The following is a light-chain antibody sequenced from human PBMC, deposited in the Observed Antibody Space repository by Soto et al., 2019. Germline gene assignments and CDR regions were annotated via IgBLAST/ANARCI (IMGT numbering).Light chain of an antibody. CDR2: DTN. CDR3: GTWDSSLSAVV. Sequence: QSVLTQPPSVSAASGQKVTISCSGSSSNIGTYYVSWYQQVPGTAPKLLIYDTNKRPSGIPDRFSGSMSGTSATLGITGLQTGDEADYYCGTWDSSLSAVVFGGGTKLTVL. CDR1: SSNIGTYY. V-gene: IGLV1-51*01. J-gene: IGLJ2*01.